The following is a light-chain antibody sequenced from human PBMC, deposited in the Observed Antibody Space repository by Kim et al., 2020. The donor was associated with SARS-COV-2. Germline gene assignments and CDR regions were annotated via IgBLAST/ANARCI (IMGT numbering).Light chain of an antibody. J-gene: IGLJ2*01. CDR3: QTWDSITVV. Sequence: SVSPGQTASITCSGDKLGEKYACWYQQKPGQSPVLVIYQDTKRPSGIPERFSGANSGNTATLTISGTQAMDEADYYCQTWDSITVVFGGGTKLTVL. V-gene: IGLV3-1*01. CDR1: KLGEKY. CDR2: QDT.